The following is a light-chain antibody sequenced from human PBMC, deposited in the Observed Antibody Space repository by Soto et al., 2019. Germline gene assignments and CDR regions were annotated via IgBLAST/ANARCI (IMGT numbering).Light chain of an antibody. CDR1: QDISNY. V-gene: IGKV1-33*01. Sequence: DIQMTQSPSSLSASVGDRVTITCQACQDISNYLNWYQQKPGKAPKLLIYDASNLETGVPSRFSGSGSGTDFTFTISSLQPEDIATYYCQQYDNLPYAFGQGTKVDIK. J-gene: IGKJ2*01. CDR3: QQYDNLPYA. CDR2: DAS.